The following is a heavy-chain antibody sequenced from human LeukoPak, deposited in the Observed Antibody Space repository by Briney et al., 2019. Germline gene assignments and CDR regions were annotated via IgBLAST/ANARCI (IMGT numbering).Heavy chain of an antibody. D-gene: IGHD3-3*01. J-gene: IGHJ4*02. CDR1: GGSFSGYY. CDR2: INHSGST. Sequence: PSETLSLTCAVYGGSFSGYYWSWIRQPPGKGLEWIGEINHSGSTNYNPSLKSRVTISVDTSKNQFSLKLSSVTAADTAVYYCARGRRGRITIFGVGNYFDYWGRGTLVTVSS. CDR3: ARGRRGRITIFGVGNYFDY. V-gene: IGHV4-34*01.